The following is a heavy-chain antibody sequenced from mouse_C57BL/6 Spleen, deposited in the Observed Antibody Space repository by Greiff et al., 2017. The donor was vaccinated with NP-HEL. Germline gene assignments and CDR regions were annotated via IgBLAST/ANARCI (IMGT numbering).Heavy chain of an antibody. CDR1: GYSITSDY. Sequence: VQLKESGPGLAKPSQTLSLTCSVTGYSITSDYWNWIRKFPGNKLEYMGYISYSGSTYYNPSLKSRISITRDTSKNQYYLQLNSVTTEDTATYYCARLSPTTVVARYFDVWGTGTTVTVSS. CDR3: ARLSPTTVVARYFDV. D-gene: IGHD1-1*01. J-gene: IGHJ1*03. CDR2: ISYSGST. V-gene: IGHV3-8*01.